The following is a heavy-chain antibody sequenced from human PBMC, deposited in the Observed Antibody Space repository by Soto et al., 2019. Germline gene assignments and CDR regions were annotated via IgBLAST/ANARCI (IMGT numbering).Heavy chain of an antibody. V-gene: IGHV4-4*07. D-gene: IGHD5-12*01. Sequence: QVQLQESGPGLVKPSETLSLTCTVSGGSISRYYWSWVRQPAGKGLEWIGRMYETGTTDYNPSLKSRVSMSIDTSRNQFSRKRSCVTAADTAFYYCARDSGYTGYEQGNPFDIWGQGTMVTVSS. J-gene: IGHJ3*02. CDR1: GGSISRYY. CDR2: MYETGTT. CDR3: ARDSGYTGYEQGNPFDI.